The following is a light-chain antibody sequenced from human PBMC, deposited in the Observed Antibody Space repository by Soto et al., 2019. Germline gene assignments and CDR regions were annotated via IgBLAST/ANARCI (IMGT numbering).Light chain of an antibody. CDR3: CSSAPGRTFV. CDR1: SSAVGTFRL. J-gene: IGLJ1*01. CDR2: EGS. Sequence: SVLAQPASVSWSPGQSITISCTGSSSAVGTFRLVSWYQHHPGKVPKLIIYEGSKRPSGVSDRFSGSEPGNTASLTISGLQAEDEADYYCCSSAPGRTFVFGTGTKV. V-gene: IGLV2-23*01.